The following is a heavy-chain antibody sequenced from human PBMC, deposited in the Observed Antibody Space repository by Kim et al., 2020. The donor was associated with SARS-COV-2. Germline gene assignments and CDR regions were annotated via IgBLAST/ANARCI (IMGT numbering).Heavy chain of an antibody. D-gene: IGHD5-18*01. CDR3: ARPVGYSYGYIDS. J-gene: IGHJ4*02. V-gene: IGHV4-39*01. Sequence: TPSLKGRVTISVDTSKNQFSLKRSSVTAAYTAVYYCARPVGYSYGYIDSWGQGTLVTVSS.